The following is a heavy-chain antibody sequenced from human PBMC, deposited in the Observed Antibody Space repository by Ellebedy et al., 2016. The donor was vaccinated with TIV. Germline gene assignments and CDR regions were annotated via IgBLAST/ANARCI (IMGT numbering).Heavy chain of an antibody. CDR2: ISSSSSYI. CDR1: GFTFSSYS. D-gene: IGHD3-10*01. V-gene: IGHV3-21*01. CDR3: ARVLLLWFGELPLTLYGMDD. J-gene: IGHJ6*02. Sequence: GESLKISCAASGFTFSSYSMNWVRQAPGKGLEWVSSISSSSSYIYYADSVKGRFTISRDNAKNSLYLQMNSLRAEDTAVYYCARVLLLWFGELPLTLYGMDDWGQGTTVTVSS.